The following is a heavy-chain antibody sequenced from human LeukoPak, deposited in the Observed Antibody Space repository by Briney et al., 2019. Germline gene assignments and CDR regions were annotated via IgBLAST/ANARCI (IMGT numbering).Heavy chain of an antibody. CDR3: TRDSEPRREAAAGLDH. Sequence: GGSLRLSCAASGFDLNDYTMHWVRQAPGKGLEWVALLNWEGETTYYADSVRGRFIISRDISRDSLYLQMDSLRSEDTAFYYCTRDSEPRREAAAGLDHWGQGTRVTLSS. CDR2: LNWEGETT. V-gene: IGHV3-43*01. D-gene: IGHD6-13*01. J-gene: IGHJ1*01. CDR1: GFDLNDYT.